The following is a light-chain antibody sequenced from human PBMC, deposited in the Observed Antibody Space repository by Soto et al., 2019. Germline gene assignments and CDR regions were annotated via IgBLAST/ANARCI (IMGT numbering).Light chain of an antibody. Sequence: IVMTQSPLSLPVTPGEPASISCRSSQSLLHSTGRYYLDWYLQKPGQSPQLLIYLGSHRASGVTDRFSGSGSGTDFTLTSSRVEAEDVGIYYCIQALQTPFTFGGGTRVEIK. CDR2: LGS. CDR3: IQALQTPFT. CDR1: QSLLHSTGRYY. V-gene: IGKV2-28*01. J-gene: IGKJ4*01.